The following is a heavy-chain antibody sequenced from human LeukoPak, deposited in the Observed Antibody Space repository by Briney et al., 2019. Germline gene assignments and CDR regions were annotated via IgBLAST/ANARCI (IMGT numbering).Heavy chain of an antibody. Sequence: PSETLSLTCTVSGGSISSYYWSWIRQSAGKGLEWIGRIYPSGYTNYNPSLKSRVTMSVDTSKNLFSLKLTSVTAADTAVYFCAIRIRGRQMNDEYFQHWGQGTLVTVSS. D-gene: IGHD1-1*01. CDR2: IYPSGYT. CDR3: AIRIRGRQMNDEYFQH. CDR1: GGSISSYY. J-gene: IGHJ1*01. V-gene: IGHV4-4*07.